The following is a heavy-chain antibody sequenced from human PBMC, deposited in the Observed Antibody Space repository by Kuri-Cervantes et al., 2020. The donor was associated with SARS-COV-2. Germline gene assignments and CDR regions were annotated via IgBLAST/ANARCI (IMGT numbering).Heavy chain of an antibody. CDR2: ISYDGSNK. J-gene: IGHJ6*02. D-gene: IGHD1-26*01. CDR1: GFTFSSYS. Sequence: GGSLRLSCAASGFTFSSYSMNWVRQAPGKGLEWVAVISYDGSNKYYADSVKGRFTISRDNSKNTLYLQMNSLRAEDTAVYYCARRGEWELLGAFYYGMDVWGQGTTVTVSS. V-gene: IGHV3-30*05. CDR3: ARRGEWELLGAFYYGMDV.